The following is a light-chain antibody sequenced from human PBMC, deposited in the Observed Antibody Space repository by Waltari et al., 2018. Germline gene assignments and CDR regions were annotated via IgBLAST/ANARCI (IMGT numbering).Light chain of an antibody. V-gene: IGLV1-40*01. CDR2: LNN. J-gene: IGLJ2*01. CDR3: QSYDTSLGGWI. CDR1: SSNLGAILEDFVAAYV. Sequence: QSVLTQPPSLSGSPGQCVALLCVCSSSNLGAILEDFVAAYVVHGYQQLPGAAPRLLIFLNNNRPSGVPDRFSGSKSGTSASLAIAGLRPEDEAEYFCQSYDTSLGGWIFGGGTKLTVL.